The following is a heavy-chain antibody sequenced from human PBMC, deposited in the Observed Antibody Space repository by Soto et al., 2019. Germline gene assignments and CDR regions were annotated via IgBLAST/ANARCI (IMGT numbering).Heavy chain of an antibody. CDR1: GYTFTSYA. Sequence: ASVKVSCKASGYTFTSYAMHWVRQAPGQRLEWMGWINAGNGNTKYSQKFQGRVTITRDTSASTAYMELSSLRSEDTAVYYCARDRRLWEWLLYSPDAFEIWGQGTMVTVSS. CDR3: ARDRRLWEWLLYSPDAFEI. D-gene: IGHD3-3*01. J-gene: IGHJ3*02. CDR2: INAGNGNT. V-gene: IGHV1-3*01.